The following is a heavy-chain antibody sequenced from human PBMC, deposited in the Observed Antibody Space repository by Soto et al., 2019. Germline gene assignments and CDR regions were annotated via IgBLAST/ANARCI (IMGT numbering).Heavy chain of an antibody. CDR3: TRDLPDYSSSWYPFDY. CDR1: GFTFGDYA. CDR2: IRSKAYGGTT. J-gene: IGHJ4*02. V-gene: IGHV3-49*04. Sequence: HPGGSLRLSCTASGFTFGDYAMSWVRQAPGKGLEWVGFIRSKAYGGTTEYAASVKGRFTISRDDSKSIAYLQMNSLKTEDTAVYYCTRDLPDYSSSWYPFDYCGQGTLVTVSS. D-gene: IGHD6-13*01.